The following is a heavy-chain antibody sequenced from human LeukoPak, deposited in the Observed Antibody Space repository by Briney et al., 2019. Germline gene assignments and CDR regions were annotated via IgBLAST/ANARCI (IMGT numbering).Heavy chain of an antibody. CDR2: ISWNSGSI. Sequence: PGRSLRLSCAASGFIFDDYAMHWVRQAPGKGLERVSGISWNSGSIGYADSVKGRFTISRDNAKNSLYLQMNSLRAEDTALYYCAKDIARDKRMPGYYFDYWGQGTLVAVSS. CDR3: AKDIARDKRMPGYYFDY. J-gene: IGHJ4*02. D-gene: IGHD1-1*01. V-gene: IGHV3-9*01. CDR1: GFIFDDYA.